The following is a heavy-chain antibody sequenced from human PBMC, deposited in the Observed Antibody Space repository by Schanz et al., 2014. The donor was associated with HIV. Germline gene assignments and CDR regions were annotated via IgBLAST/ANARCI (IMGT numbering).Heavy chain of an antibody. CDR1: GFTFSDHY. Sequence: EVQLLESGGGLEQPGGSLRLSCAASGFTFSDHYMDWVRQAPGKGLEWVSSISSSSTYIYYADSVKGRFTISRDNAKNSLYLHMNSLRAEDTAVYFCAVLWIQPPFDYWGQGTLVTVSS. J-gene: IGHJ4*02. D-gene: IGHD5-18*01. CDR3: AVLWIQPPFDY. CDR2: ISSSSTYI. V-gene: IGHV3-21*01.